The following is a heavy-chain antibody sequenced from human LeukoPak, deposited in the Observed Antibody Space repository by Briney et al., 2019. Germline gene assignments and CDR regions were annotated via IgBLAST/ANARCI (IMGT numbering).Heavy chain of an antibody. Sequence: GASVKVSCKVSGYTLTELSMHWVRQAPGKGLEWMGGFDPEDGETIYAQKFQGRVTMTEDTSTDTAYMELSSPRSEDTAVYYCATANSYYYDSSGYLFEYWGQGTLVTVSS. J-gene: IGHJ4*02. CDR2: FDPEDGET. D-gene: IGHD3-22*01. V-gene: IGHV1-24*01. CDR3: ATANSYYYDSSGYLFEY. CDR1: GYTLTELS.